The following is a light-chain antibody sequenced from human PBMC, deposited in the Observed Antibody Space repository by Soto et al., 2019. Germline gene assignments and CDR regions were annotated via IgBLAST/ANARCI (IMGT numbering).Light chain of an antibody. Sequence: DVHFTQSPSFMSLSSGDRVTITFLASQGISNSLAWYQQKPGKAPKLLIYSASTLQSGVPSRFSGGFSGTEFTLTISSLQPEDFATYYCQQLYRYPITFGQGTRLEIK. CDR2: SAS. CDR3: QQLYRYPIT. CDR1: QGISNS. V-gene: IGKV1-9*01. J-gene: IGKJ5*01.